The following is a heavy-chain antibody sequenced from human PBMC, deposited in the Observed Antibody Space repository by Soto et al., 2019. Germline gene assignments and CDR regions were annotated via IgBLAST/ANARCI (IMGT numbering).Heavy chain of an antibody. CDR1: GFSLTNTRMG. Sequence: QVTLKESGPVLVNPTESLTLTCTVSGFSLTNTRMGVSWIRQPPGKALEWLAHIFSSGEQLYSSSLRNRLTISKDTSGSQVVLTMTNLHPVDAGTYFCARSFELPYYFDFWGQGALVTVSS. CDR2: IFSSGEQ. CDR3: ARSFELPYYFDF. V-gene: IGHV2-26*01. D-gene: IGHD3-9*01. J-gene: IGHJ4*02.